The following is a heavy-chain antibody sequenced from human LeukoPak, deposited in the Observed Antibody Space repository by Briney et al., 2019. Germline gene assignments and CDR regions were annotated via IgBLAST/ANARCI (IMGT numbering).Heavy chain of an antibody. CDR1: SGSFSGYY. CDR2: INHSGST. V-gene: IGHV4-34*01. J-gene: IGHJ6*02. Sequence: SETLSLTCAVYSGSFSGYYWSWIRQPPGKGLEWIGEINHSGSTNYNPSLKSRVTMSVDTSKNQFSLKLSSVTAADTAVYYCARGPTVTTGYYYYYGMDVWGQGTTVTVSS. CDR3: ARGPTVTTGYYYYYGMDV. D-gene: IGHD4-17*01.